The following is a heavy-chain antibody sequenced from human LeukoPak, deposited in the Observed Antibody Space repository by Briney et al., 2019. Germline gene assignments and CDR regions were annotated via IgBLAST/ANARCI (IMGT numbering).Heavy chain of an antibody. D-gene: IGHD5-24*01. CDR3: AKEGRSLQTY. CDR2: IKEDGTGT. J-gene: IGHJ4*02. Sequence: GGSLRLSCAASGFVFSSNWMSWVRLAPGKGLEWVANIKEDGTGTYYVDSVKGRFTISRDNAKNSLYLQMNSLRVEDTAVCYCAKEGRSLQTYWGQGTLVTVSS. V-gene: IGHV3-7*03. CDR1: GFVFSSNW.